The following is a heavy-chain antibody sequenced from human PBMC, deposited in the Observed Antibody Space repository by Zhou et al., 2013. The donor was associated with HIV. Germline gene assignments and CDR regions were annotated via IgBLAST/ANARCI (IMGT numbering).Heavy chain of an antibody. CDR3: AHGRIQASVQKGVPVQWEVTRPLDY. Sequence: QVQLVQSGADVKKPGASVKVSCRASGYTFTNYALHWVRQAPGQRLEWMGWIDTVNGNTKYSPKFQDRVTITRDISASTVYMEMTSLRSDDTAVYYCAHGRIQASVQKGVPVQWEVTRPLDYWGQGTLVTVS. CDR1: GYTFTNYA. CDR2: IDTVNGNT. V-gene: IGHV1-3*04. J-gene: IGHJ4*02. D-gene: IGHD1-26*01.